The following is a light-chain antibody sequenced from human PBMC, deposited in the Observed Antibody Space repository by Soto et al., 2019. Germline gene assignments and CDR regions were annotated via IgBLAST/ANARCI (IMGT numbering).Light chain of an antibody. J-gene: IGKJ4*01. CDR1: QSVSSY. V-gene: IGKV3-11*01. CDR3: QQRSDWPLT. Sequence: EIVLTQSPTTLSLSPGERATLSCRASQSVSSYFARYQQKPGQAPRLLIYDASTRAADIPARFSGSGSGTDFTLTISSLEPEDFAVYYCQQRSDWPLTFGGGTKVEIK. CDR2: DAS.